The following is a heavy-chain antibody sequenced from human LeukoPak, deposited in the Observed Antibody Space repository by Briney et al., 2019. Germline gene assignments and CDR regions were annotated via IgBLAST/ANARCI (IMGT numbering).Heavy chain of an antibody. J-gene: IGHJ4*02. Sequence: SETLSLTCTVSGGSISSSSYYWGWIRQPPGKGLEWIGTIYFSGSTYYNPSLKSRVVISVDTSKNQVSLKLYSVTAADTAVYYCARAGIVVVPAATAYFDYWGQGTLVTVSS. D-gene: IGHD2-2*01. CDR1: GGSISSSSYY. V-gene: IGHV4-39*07. CDR3: ARAGIVVVPAATAYFDY. CDR2: IYFSGST.